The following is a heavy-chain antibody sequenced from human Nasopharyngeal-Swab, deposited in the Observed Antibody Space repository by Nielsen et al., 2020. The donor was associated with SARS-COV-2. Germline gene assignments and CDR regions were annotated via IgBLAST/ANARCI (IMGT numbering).Heavy chain of an antibody. CDR1: GFTIGTNG. D-gene: IGHD4-23*01. CDR3: AKDKGRGISPVEGSLDI. Sequence: GGSLRLSCAASGFTIGTNGMHWVRQAPGKGLEWLAYISSSSSKSYYADSVKGRFTISRDNPKKSLFLQMNSLRPDDTALYYCAKDKGRGISPVEGSLDIWGQGTMVTVSS. CDR2: ISSSSSKS. J-gene: IGHJ3*02. V-gene: IGHV3-48*01.